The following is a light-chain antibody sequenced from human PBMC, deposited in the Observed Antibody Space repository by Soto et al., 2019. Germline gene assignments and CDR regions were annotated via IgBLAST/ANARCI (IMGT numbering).Light chain of an antibody. V-gene: IGKV3-20*01. Sequence: TVLTQSPVTLSLSPGERATLSCRASQSVGGNVAWYQHKPCQAPKLLISGASSRAPGIPDRFSGSGSGADFTLTISRLEPADFALYYCQHYAAAPITFGQGTRLEI. J-gene: IGKJ5*01. CDR3: QHYAAAPIT. CDR1: QSVGGN. CDR2: GAS.